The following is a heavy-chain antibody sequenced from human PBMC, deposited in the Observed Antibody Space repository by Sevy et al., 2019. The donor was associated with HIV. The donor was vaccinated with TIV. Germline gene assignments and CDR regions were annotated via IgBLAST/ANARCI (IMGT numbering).Heavy chain of an antibody. V-gene: IGHV3-21*01. Sequence: GGSLRLSCAASGFTFSSYSMNWVRQAPGKGLEWVSSISGLSNYIYYADSVQGRFTISRDNAKNSLYLQMNSLTDEDTAVYYCARDETWDAFDIWGPGTMVTVSS. CDR3: ARDETWDAFDI. J-gene: IGHJ3*02. CDR1: GFTFSSYS. CDR2: ISGLSNYI.